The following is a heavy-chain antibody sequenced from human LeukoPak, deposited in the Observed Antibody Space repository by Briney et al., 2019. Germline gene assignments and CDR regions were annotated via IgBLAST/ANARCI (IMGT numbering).Heavy chain of an antibody. J-gene: IGHJ4*02. V-gene: IGHV3-33*01. Sequence: GGSLRLSCAASGFTFSSYGMHWVRQAPGKGLEWVAVICYDGSNKYYADSVKGRFTISRDNYKNTLYLQMNSLRAEDTAVYYCASCSGSYYVLDYWGQGALVTVSS. CDR3: ASCSGSYYVLDY. D-gene: IGHD1-26*01. CDR2: ICYDGSNK. CDR1: GFTFSSYG.